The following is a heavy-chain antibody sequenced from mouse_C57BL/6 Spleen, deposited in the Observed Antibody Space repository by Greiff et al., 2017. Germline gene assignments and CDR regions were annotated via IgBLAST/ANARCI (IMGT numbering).Heavy chain of an antibody. J-gene: IGHJ2*01. V-gene: IGHV5-16*01. Sequence: EVKLVESEGGLVQPGSSMKLSCTASGFTFSDYYMAWVRQVPEKGLEWVANINYDGSSTYYLDSLKSRFIISRENAKNILYLQMSSLKSEDTATYYCARVHYYGSSLDYWGQGTTLTVSS. CDR1: GFTFSDYY. D-gene: IGHD1-1*01. CDR3: ARVHYYGSSLDY. CDR2: INYDGSST.